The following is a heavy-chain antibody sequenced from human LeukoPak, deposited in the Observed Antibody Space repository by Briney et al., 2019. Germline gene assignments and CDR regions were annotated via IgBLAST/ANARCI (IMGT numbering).Heavy chain of an antibody. CDR3: ARDPGRAAADNLDY. Sequence: GGSLRLYCAASGFTFSSYAMHWVRQAPGKGLEWVAVISYDGSNKYYADSVKGRFTISRDNSKNTLYLQMNSLRAEDTAVYYCARDPGRAAADNLDYWGQGTLVTVPS. J-gene: IGHJ4*02. CDR1: GFTFSSYA. CDR2: ISYDGSNK. D-gene: IGHD6-13*01. V-gene: IGHV3-30-3*01.